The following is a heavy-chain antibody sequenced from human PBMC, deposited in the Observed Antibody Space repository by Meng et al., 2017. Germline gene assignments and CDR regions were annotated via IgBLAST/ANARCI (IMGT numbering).Heavy chain of an antibody. D-gene: IGHD2-21*01. CDR1: GYTLTSYY. J-gene: IGHJ4*02. CDR3: ASSSGWGDPVYDY. V-gene: IGHV1-46*01. CDR2: INPSGGST. Sequence: QVQLVQSGAEVKKPGASVKVSCKASGYTLTSYYMHWVRQAPGQGLEWMGIINPSGGSTSYAQKFQGRVTMTRDTSTSTVYMELSSLRSEDTAVYYCASSSGWGDPVYDYWGQGTLVTVSS.